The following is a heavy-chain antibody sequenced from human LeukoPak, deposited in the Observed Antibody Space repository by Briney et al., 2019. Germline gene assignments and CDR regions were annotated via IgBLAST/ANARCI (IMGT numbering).Heavy chain of an antibody. CDR3: AREDILAGNAFDP. V-gene: IGHV1-2*02. CDR1: GYTFTGYY. CDR2: INPNSGGT. Sequence: ASVKVSCKASGYTFTGYYMHWVRQAPGQGLEWMGWINPNSGGTNYAQKFQGRVTITRDTSISTAYMELSRLRSDDTAVYYCAREDILAGNAFDPWGQGTLVIVSS. J-gene: IGHJ3*01. D-gene: IGHD3-9*01.